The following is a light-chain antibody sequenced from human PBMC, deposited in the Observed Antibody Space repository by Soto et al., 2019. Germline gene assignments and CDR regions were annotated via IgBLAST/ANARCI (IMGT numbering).Light chain of an antibody. V-gene: IGKV1-17*01. CDR1: QGIRND. CDR3: LQHSTYPLT. CDR2: AAS. J-gene: IGKJ1*01. Sequence: DLQMTQFPSSLSASVGDRVTITCRASQGIRNDLGWYQQKPGKAPKRLIYAASSLQSGVPSRFIGSRSGTEFTLAISSLQPEDSATFYCLQHSTYPLTFGQGTKVEIK.